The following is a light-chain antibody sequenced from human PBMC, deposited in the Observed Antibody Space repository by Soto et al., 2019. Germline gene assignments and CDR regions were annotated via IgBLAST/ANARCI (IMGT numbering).Light chain of an antibody. CDR1: QSISSW. CDR3: QQYNSYLYT. CDR2: KAS. J-gene: IGKJ5*01. V-gene: IGKV1-5*03. Sequence: DIQMTQSPSTLSASVGDRVTITCRASQSISSWLAWYQQKPGKAPNLLIYKASSLESGVPSRFRGSGSGTEFTLTISSLQPDDFATYYCQQYNSYLYTFGQATRLEIK.